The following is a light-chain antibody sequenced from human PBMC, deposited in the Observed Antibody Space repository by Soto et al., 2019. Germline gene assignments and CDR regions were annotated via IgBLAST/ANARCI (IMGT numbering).Light chain of an antibody. J-gene: IGKJ1*01. CDR1: QSIRDW. V-gene: IGKV1-5*03. CDR2: KAS. CDR3: QQYHSDSLRT. Sequence: DIQMAQSPSTLSASVGDRFTITCRASQSIRDWLAWYQQIPGKAPKLLIYKASNLETGVPSRFSGTGSGTEFTLIINGLQPDDFATYYCQQYHSDSLRTFGQGTKVDI.